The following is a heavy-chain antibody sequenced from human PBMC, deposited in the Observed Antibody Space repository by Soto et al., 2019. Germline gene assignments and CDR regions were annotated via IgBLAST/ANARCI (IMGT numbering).Heavy chain of an antibody. CDR1: GGSISSGDYY. Sequence: SETLSLTCTVSGGSISSGDYYWSWIRQPPGKGLEWIGYIYYGGSTYYNPSLKSRVTISLDTSKNQFSLKLSSVTAADSGVYYCASGTGKSDFDYWGLGILVTVSS. CDR2: IYYGGST. V-gene: IGHV4-30-4*01. D-gene: IGHD1-1*01. CDR3: ASGTGKSDFDY. J-gene: IGHJ4*02.